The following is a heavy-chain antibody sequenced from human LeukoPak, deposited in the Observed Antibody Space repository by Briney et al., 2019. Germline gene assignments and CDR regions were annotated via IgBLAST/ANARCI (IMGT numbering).Heavy chain of an antibody. J-gene: IGHJ6*04. D-gene: IGHD3-16*02. Sequence: ASVKVSCKASGGTFSSYAISWVRQAPGQGLEWMGGIIPIFGTANYAQKFQGRVTITADKSTSTAYMELSSPRSEDTAVYYCARATPLMITFGGVIVSGTSYYYYGMDVWGKGTTVTVSS. V-gene: IGHV1-69*06. CDR3: ARATPLMITFGGVIVSGTSYYYYGMDV. CDR1: GGTFSSYA. CDR2: IIPIFGTA.